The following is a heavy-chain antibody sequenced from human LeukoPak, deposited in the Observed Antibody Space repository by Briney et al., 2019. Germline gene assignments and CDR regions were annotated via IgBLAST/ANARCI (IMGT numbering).Heavy chain of an antibody. D-gene: IGHD6-19*01. CDR3: ARASGWYERGPDYFYYYMDV. J-gene: IGHJ6*03. CDR2: ISSSSSYI. V-gene: IGHV3-21*01. CDR1: GFTVSSND. Sequence: PGGSLRLSCAASGFTVSSNDMRWVRQAPGKGLEWGSSISSSSSYIYYADSVKGRVTISRDNAKNSLYLQMNSLRAEDTAVYYCARASGWYERGPDYFYYYMDVWGKGTTVTVSS.